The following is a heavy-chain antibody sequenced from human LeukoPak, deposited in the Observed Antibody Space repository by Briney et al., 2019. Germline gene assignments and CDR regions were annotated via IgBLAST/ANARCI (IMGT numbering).Heavy chain of an antibody. V-gene: IGHV3-23*01. Sequence: GGSLRLSCAASGCTFNSFAMNWVRQAPGKGLEWVSSISGSDGISHYADFVKGRFTISRDNSKNTLYLQMNSLRAEDTAAYYCAKSLGVGGYTRYKGFDQWGQGTLVVVSS. D-gene: IGHD3-16*02. CDR1: GCTFNSFA. CDR3: AKSLGVGGYTRYKGFDQ. CDR2: ISGSDGIS. J-gene: IGHJ4*02.